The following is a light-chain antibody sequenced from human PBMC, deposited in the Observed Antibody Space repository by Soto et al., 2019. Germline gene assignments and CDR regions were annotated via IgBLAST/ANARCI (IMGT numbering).Light chain of an antibody. V-gene: IGKV3-20*01. CDR3: QQCGSSPET. Sequence: EIVFTQSPGPLSFSPGERATLXLMASQSITASYLAWYQQKPGRTPRLLIHDISRRATGTPDRFSGSGSGTDFTLTISRLEPEDFAVYYCQQCGSSPETFGQGTKVDI. CDR2: DIS. CDR1: QSITASY. J-gene: IGKJ1*01.